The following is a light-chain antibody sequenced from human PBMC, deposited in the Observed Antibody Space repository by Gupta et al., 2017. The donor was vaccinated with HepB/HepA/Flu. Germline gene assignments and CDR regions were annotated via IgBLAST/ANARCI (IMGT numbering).Light chain of an antibody. CDR2: WAS. CDR3: QQEDSTLWT. Sequence: DIVMTQSPDSLAVSLGERATINCKSSQNVLYSSNNKNYLAWFQQKPAQPPNLLIYWASTRETGVPDRFSGSGSGTEFTLTISSLQAEDVAVYYCQQEDSTLWTFGRGTKVEIK. V-gene: IGKV4-1*01. J-gene: IGKJ1*01. CDR1: QNVLYSSNNKNY.